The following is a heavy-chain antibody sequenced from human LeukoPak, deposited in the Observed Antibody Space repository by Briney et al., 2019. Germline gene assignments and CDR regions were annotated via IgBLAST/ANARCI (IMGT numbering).Heavy chain of an antibody. J-gene: IGHJ4*02. V-gene: IGHV4-34*01. CDR2: INHSGST. CDR1: GGSFSGYY. D-gene: IGHD2-2*01. CDR3: ARRGYCSSTSCYRPFDY. Sequence: SETLSLTCAVYGGSFSGYYWSWIRQPPGKGLEWIGEINHSGSTNYNPSLKSRVTISVDTSKNQFSLKLSSVTAADTAVYYCARRGYCSSTSCYRPFDYWGQGTLVTVAS.